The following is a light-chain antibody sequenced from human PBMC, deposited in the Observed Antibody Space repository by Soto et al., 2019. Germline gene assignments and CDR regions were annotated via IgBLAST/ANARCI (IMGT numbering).Light chain of an antibody. V-gene: IGLV2-23*02. CDR3: CSYAGSSTLV. Sequence: QSALTQPASVSGSPGRSITISCTGTSSDVGSYNLVSWYQQHPGKAPKLMIYEVSKRPSGVSNRFSGSKSGNTASLTISGLQAEDEADYYCCSYAGSSTLVFGTGTKVTVL. CDR1: SSDVGSYNL. CDR2: EVS. J-gene: IGLJ1*01.